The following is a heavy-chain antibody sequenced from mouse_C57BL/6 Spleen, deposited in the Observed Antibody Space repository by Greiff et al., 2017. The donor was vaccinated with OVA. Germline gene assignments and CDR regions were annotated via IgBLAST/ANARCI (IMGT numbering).Heavy chain of an antibody. CDR2: IDPSDSYT. V-gene: IGHV1-50*01. Sequence: QVQLQQPGAELVKPGASVKLSCKASGYTFTSYWMQWVKQRPGQGLEWIGEIDPSDSYTNYNQKFKGKATLTVDTSSSTAYMQLSSLTSEDSAVYYCARSEGITTVVPLPDYWGQGTTLTVSS. CDR3: ARSEGITTVVPLPDY. CDR1: GYTFTSYW. J-gene: IGHJ2*01. D-gene: IGHD1-1*01.